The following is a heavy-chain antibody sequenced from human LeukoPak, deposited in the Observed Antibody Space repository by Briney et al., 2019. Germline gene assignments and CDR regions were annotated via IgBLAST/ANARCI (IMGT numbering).Heavy chain of an antibody. CDR3: ARDAGMSSSAFDI. Sequence: AHSLSPARPVAAASISMRGSYWSWLRRPPWKGLAWFGDIYYSGSTYNIPCFKSRAPISVETSKNQFSLKLSSVTAADTAVYYCARDAGMSSSAFDIWGQGTMITVSS. D-gene: IGHD1-26*01. CDR2: IYYSGST. J-gene: IGHJ3*02. V-gene: IGHV4-30-4*01. CDR1: AASISMRGSY.